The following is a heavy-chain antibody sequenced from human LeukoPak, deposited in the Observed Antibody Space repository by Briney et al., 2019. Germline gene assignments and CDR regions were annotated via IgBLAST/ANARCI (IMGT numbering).Heavy chain of an antibody. CDR2: ITDSGINT. CDR3: AKGTLGSCSGASCHPLDY. CDR1: GFTFSSYA. J-gene: IGHJ4*02. Sequence: GGSLRLSCAASGFTFSSYAMAWVRQAPVKGLEWVSVITDSGINTYYTDSVKGRFTISRDNSKNTLYLQMNSLRAEDTAVYYCAKGTLGSCSGASCHPLDYWGQGTLVTVSS. V-gene: IGHV3-23*01. D-gene: IGHD2-15*01.